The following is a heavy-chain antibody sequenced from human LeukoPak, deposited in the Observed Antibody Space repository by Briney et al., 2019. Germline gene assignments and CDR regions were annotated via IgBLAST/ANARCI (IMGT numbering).Heavy chain of an antibody. V-gene: IGHV3-30*03. Sequence: GGSLRLSCAASGFTFSSYGMHWVRQAPGKGLEWVAVISYDGSSKTYADSVKGRFTISRDNSKNTLSLQMNSLRAEDTAVYYCATDNFSWGQGTLVTVSS. J-gene: IGHJ4*02. D-gene: IGHD1-20*01. CDR3: ATDNFS. CDR1: GFTFSSYG. CDR2: ISYDGSSK.